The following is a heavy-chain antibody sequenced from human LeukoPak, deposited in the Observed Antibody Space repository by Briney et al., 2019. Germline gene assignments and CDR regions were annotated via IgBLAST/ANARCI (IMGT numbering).Heavy chain of an antibody. V-gene: IGHV3-23*01. CDR1: GFTFSSYA. CDR2: LSDSGFST. CDR3: AKSLRAAADAFDY. D-gene: IGHD6-13*01. J-gene: IGHJ4*02. Sequence: GGSLRLSCAASGFTFSSYAMNWVRQAPGKGLEWVSGLSDSGFSTYYADSVKGRLTISRDNSKNTLYLQMNSLRAEDTAVFYCAKSLRAAADAFDYWGQGTLVTVSS.